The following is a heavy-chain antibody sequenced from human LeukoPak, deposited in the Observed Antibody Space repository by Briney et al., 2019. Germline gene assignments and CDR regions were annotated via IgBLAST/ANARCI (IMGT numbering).Heavy chain of an antibody. D-gene: IGHD6-19*01. J-gene: IGHJ4*02. V-gene: IGHV1-69*06. Sequence: ASVKVSCKASGGTFSSYAISWVRQAPGQGLEWMGGIIPIFGTANYAQKFQGRVTITADKSTSTAYMELSSLRSEGTAVYYCATPGYNSGAARTWGQGTLVTVSS. CDR3: ATPGYNSGAART. CDR2: IIPIFGTA. CDR1: GGTFSSYA.